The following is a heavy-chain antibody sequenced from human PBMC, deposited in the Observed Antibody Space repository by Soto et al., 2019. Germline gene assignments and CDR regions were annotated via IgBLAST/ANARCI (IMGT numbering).Heavy chain of an antibody. Sequence: DVHLVESGGGLVQPGGSLRLSCAVSGFPFSPYAMHWGRQAPGKGLEWISYINSDSTTTFHADSVKGRFTDSRDNAKNSLYLQMSSLRHEDTAVYYCARDLSHWGQGTLVTVSS. CDR2: INSDSTTT. CDR1: GFPFSPYA. CDR3: ARDLSH. V-gene: IGHV3-48*02. J-gene: IGHJ4*02.